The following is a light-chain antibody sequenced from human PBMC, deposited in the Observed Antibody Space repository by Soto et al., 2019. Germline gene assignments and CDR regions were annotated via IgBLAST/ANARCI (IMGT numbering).Light chain of an antibody. J-gene: IGKJ1*01. CDR1: QSVGSY. V-gene: IGKV3-11*01. Sequence: EIVLTQSPATLSLSPGASVTLSCRASQSVGSYLAWYQQKLGQAPRLLIYDASNRATGIPARFSGSGSGTDFTLTISSLEPEDFAVYYCQQRSNRPLTFGQGTKVDIK. CDR3: QQRSNRPLT. CDR2: DAS.